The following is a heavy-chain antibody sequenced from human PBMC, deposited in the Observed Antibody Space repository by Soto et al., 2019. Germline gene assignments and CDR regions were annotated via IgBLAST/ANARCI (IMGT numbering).Heavy chain of an antibody. V-gene: IGHV4-61*01. D-gene: IGHD2-2*01. CDR1: GGSVSSGSYY. CDR3: ARDRFVVVQAFTYYYYGMDV. J-gene: IGHJ6*04. CDR2: IYYSGSN. Sequence: PSETLSLTCTVSGGSVSSGSYYWSWIRQPPGKGLEWIGYIYYSGSNNYNPSLKSRATLSVDKSKNQFSLKLSSVTAADTAVYYCARDRFVVVQAFTYYYYGMDVWGKGTTVTVSS.